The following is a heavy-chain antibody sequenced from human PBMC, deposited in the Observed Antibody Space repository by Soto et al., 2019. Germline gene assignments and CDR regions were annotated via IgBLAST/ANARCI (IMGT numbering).Heavy chain of an antibody. V-gene: IGHV3-23*01. CDR2: ISRSGAKT. D-gene: IGHD2-21*01. CDR3: ARPFPDKTYYYSGMDV. Sequence: EVQLSQSGGGLVQPGESLSLACSGSGFTFSDFAMSWIRHSPGTGLEWVCTISRSGAKTFYAESVRGRLTVSRDNSKNALFLQVNSLRADDTAVYYCARPFPDKTYYYSGMDVWGQGTAVTVSS. CDR1: GFTFSDFA. J-gene: IGHJ6*02.